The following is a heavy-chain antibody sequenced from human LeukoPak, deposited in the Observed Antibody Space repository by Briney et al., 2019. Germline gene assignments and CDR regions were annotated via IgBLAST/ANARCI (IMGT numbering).Heavy chain of an antibody. V-gene: IGHV3-33*06. D-gene: IGHD2-2*01. J-gene: IGHJ6*03. CDR2: VWSDGDNK. CDR1: GFAISNYG. CDR3: AKDSDIVVVSAALTNYYYMDV. Sequence: GRSLRLSCAASGFAISNYGMHWVRQAPGKGLEWVADVWSDGDNKHYADSVKGRFTISRDNSKNTLYLQMNSLRAEDTAVYYCAKDSDIVVVSAALTNYYYMDVWGKGTTVTVSS.